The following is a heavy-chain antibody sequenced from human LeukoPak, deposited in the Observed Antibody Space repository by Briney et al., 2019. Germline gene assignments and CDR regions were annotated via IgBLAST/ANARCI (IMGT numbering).Heavy chain of an antibody. Sequence: GGSLRLSCAASGFTFSSYSMNWVRQAPGKGLEWVSYISSSSSTIYYADSVKGRFTISRDNAKNSLYLQMNSLRAEDTAVYYCARSMEGIAVAGFVYWGQGTLVTVSS. V-gene: IGHV3-48*04. CDR1: GFTFSSYS. J-gene: IGHJ4*02. CDR2: ISSSSSTI. CDR3: ARSMEGIAVAGFVY. D-gene: IGHD6-19*01.